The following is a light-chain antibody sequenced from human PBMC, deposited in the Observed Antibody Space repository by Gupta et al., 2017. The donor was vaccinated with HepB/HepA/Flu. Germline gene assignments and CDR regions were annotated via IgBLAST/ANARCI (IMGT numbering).Light chain of an antibody. CDR2: DAS. CDR3: QQRSNWWPGT. J-gene: IGKJ2*01. CDR1: QSVSSY. V-gene: IGKV3-11*01. Sequence: EIVLTQSPATLSLSPGERATLPCRASQSVSSYLAWYQQKPGQAPRLLIYDASNRATGIPARCSGSGSGTDFTPTISSLEPEEFSVYYCQQRSNWWPGTFGQGTKLEIK.